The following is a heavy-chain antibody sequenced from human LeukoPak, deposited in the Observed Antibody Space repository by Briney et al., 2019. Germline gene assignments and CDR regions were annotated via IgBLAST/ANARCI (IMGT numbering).Heavy chain of an antibody. CDR1: GFTFSSYS. D-gene: IGHD1-26*01. J-gene: IGHJ4*02. CDR3: ARRSGSYSVYFDY. Sequence: PGGSLRLSCAASGFTFSSYSMNWVRQAPGKGLEWVSSISSSSSYIYYADSVKGRFTISRDNAKNSLYLQMNSLRAEDTAVYYCARRSGSYSVYFDYWGQGTLVAVSS. V-gene: IGHV3-21*01. CDR2: ISSSSSYI.